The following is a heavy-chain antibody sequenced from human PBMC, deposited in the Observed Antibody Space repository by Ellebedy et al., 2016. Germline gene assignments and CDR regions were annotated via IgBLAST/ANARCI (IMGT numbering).Heavy chain of an antibody. V-gene: IGHV3-21*05. D-gene: IGHD1-7*01. J-gene: IGHJ4*02. Sequence: GESLKISCAASGFTFSSYSMNWVRQAPGKGLEWVSYISSSSSYIYYADSVKGRFTISRDNAKNSLYLQMNSLRAEDTAVYYCARVQGTDDYWGQGTLVTVSS. CDR1: GFTFSSYS. CDR2: ISSSSSYI. CDR3: ARVQGTDDY.